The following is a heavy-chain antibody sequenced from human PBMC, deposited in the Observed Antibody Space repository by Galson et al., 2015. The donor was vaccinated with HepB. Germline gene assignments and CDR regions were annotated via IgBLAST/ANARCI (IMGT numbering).Heavy chain of an antibody. J-gene: IGHJ6*03. CDR2: IIPILGIA. CDR3: AGAVLRLAYYYYMDV. Sequence: SCKASGGTFSSYAISWVRQAPGQGLEWMGGIIPILGIANYAQKFQGRVTITADKSTSTAYIELSSLRSEDKAVYYGAGAVLRLAYYYYMDVWGKGTLVTVSS. V-gene: IGHV1-69*10. D-gene: IGHD3-3*01. CDR1: GGTFSSYA.